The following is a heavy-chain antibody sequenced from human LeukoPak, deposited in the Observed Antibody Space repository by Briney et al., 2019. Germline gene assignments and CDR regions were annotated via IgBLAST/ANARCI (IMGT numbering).Heavy chain of an antibody. D-gene: IGHD5-18*01. CDR3: ARGIQLLR. Sequence: SETLSLTCAVYGGSFGGYYWSWIRQPPGKGPEWIGEINHSGSTNYNPSLRSRVTISVDTSKNQFSLKLSSVTAADTAVYYCARGIQLLRWGQGTLVTVSS. CDR1: GGSFGGYY. J-gene: IGHJ4*02. V-gene: IGHV4-34*01. CDR2: INHSGST.